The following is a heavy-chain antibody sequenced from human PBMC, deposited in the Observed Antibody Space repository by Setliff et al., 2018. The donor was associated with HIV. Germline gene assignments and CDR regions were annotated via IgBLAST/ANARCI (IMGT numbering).Heavy chain of an antibody. J-gene: IGHJ6*03. CDR3: TRRRRGYCTSTSCLYYYYMDV. CDR2: IRSKAYGGTT. CDR1: GFTFGDYA. Sequence: AGGSLRLSCTASGFTFGDYAMTWFRQAPGKGLEWVGFIRSKAYGGTTEYAASVEGRFTISRVDSKSIAYLQMKSLKTEDTAVYFCTRRRRGYCTSTSCLYYYYMDVWGKGTTVTVSS. V-gene: IGHV3-49*03. D-gene: IGHD2-2*01.